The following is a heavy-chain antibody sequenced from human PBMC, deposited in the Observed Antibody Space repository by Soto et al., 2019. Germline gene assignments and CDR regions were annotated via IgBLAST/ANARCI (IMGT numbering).Heavy chain of an antibody. J-gene: IGHJ4*02. V-gene: IGHV1-18*01. CDR1: GYTFTSYG. D-gene: IGHD6-13*01. Sequence: QVQLVQSGAEVKKPGASVKVSCKASGYTFTSYGITWVRQAPGQGLEWMGWISAYNGNTKYVQKFQGRVTMTTDTYKSTAYMELRSLRSDDTAVYYCARDAAAGLNDYWGQGTPVTVSA. CDR3: ARDAAAGLNDY. CDR2: ISAYNGNT.